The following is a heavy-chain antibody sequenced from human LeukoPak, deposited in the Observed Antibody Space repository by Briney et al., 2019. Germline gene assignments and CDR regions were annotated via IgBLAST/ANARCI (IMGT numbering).Heavy chain of an antibody. Sequence: ASVKVSCKASGYTFTSYGISWVRQAPGQGLEWMGWISAYNGNTNYAQKLQGRVTMTRNTPISTAYMELSSLRSEDTAVYYCGTIPIVGANYWGQGTLVTVSS. J-gene: IGHJ4*02. V-gene: IGHV1-18*01. CDR2: ISAYNGNT. CDR1: GYTFTSYG. D-gene: IGHD1-26*01. CDR3: GTIPIVGANY.